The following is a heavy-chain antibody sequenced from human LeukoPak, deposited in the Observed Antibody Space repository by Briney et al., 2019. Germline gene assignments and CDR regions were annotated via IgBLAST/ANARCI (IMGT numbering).Heavy chain of an antibody. J-gene: IGHJ3*02. D-gene: IGHD3-16*01. Sequence: SETLSLTCTVSGGSISSSSYYWGWIRQPPGKGLEWIGSIYYSGSTYYNPSLKSRVTISVDTSKNQFSLKLSSVTAADTAVYYCARALGLGAFGNAFDIWGQGTMVTVSS. CDR2: IYYSGST. CDR3: ARALGLGAFGNAFDI. V-gene: IGHV4-39*07. CDR1: GGSISSSSYY.